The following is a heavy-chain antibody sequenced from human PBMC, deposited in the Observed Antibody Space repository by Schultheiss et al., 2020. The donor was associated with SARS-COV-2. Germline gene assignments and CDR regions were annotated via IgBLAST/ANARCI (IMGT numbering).Heavy chain of an antibody. CDR2: ISASSAYI. D-gene: IGHD2-21*02. CDR1: GFAFRSYA. Sequence: GGSLRLSCAASGFAFRSYAMNWVRQAPGKGLEWVSSISASSAYIYYADSVKGRFTISRDNSKNTLYLQMNSLRAEDTAVYYCARGGDPRYYYYGMDVWGQVTTVTVSS. V-gene: IGHV3-21*01. CDR3: ARGGDPRYYYYGMDV. J-gene: IGHJ6*02.